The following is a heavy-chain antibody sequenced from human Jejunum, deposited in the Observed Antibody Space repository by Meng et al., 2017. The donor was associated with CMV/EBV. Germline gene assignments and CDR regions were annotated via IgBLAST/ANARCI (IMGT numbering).Heavy chain of an antibody. D-gene: IGHD3-10*01. CDR1: FEEYA. J-gene: IGHJ4*02. CDR3: AKGFHYGSGSYPGTFDY. V-gene: IGHV3-9*01. CDR2: IGWNGGNI. Sequence: FEEYAMYWVRQAPGKSLEWVSGIGWNGGNIVYADSVKGRFTISRDDVKNSLYLQMNSLGPEDTAVYYCAKGFHYGSGSYPGTFDYWGQGTLVTVSS.